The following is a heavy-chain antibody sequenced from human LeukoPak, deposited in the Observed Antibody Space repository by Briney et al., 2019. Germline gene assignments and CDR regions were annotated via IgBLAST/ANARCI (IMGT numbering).Heavy chain of an antibody. Sequence: GGSLRLSCAASGFTFSSYAMSWVRQAPGKGLEWVSIISGSGDSTYYADSVKGRFTISRDNSKNTLNLHMNSLRAEDTAVYFCAKEDTAGSTGSADYWGQGTLVTVSS. CDR2: ISGSGDST. CDR1: GFTFSSYA. D-gene: IGHD2-2*01. J-gene: IGHJ4*02. CDR3: AKEDTAGSTGSADY. V-gene: IGHV3-23*01.